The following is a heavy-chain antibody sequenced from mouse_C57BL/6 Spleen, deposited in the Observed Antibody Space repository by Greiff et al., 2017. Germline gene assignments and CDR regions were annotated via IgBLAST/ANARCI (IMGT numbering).Heavy chain of an antibody. D-gene: IGHD1-1*01. CDR1: GYTFTSYW. J-gene: IGHJ4*01. CDR3: ARGPYYGSSYYAMDY. CDR2: IYPGSGST. V-gene: IGHV1-55*01. Sequence: QVQLQQPGAELVKPGASVKMSCKASGYTFTSYWITWVKQRPGQGLEWIGDIYPGSGSTNYNEKFKSKATLTVDTSSSTAYMQLSSLTSEDSAVYDCARGPYYGSSYYAMDYWGQGTSVTVSS.